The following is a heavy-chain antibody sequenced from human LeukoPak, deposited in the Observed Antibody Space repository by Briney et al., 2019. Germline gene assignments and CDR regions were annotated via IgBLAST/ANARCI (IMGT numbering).Heavy chain of an antibody. Sequence: PSETLSLACTVSGGSISSSSYYWGWIRQPPGKGLEWIGSIYCSGSTYYNPSLKSRVTISVDTSKNQFSLKLSSVTAADTAVYYCARDSLRRSYMQWLAPYYYYYMDVWGKGTTVTVSS. CDR3: ARDSLRRSYMQWLAPYYYYYMDV. D-gene: IGHD6-19*01. J-gene: IGHJ6*03. CDR2: IYCSGST. V-gene: IGHV4-39*07. CDR1: GGSISSSSYY.